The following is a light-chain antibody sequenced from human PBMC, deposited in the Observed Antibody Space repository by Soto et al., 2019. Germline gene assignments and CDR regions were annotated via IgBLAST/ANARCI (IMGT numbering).Light chain of an antibody. V-gene: IGKV3-20*01. CDR2: DAS. CDR3: QQYGSPPLT. CDR1: QSVSSSS. Sequence: EIVLTQSPGTLSLSPGERATLSCRASQSVSSSSLAWYQQKPGQAPMLLIYDASSRATGIPDRFSGSGSGTDFTLTISRLEPEDFAVYYCQQYGSPPLTFGGGTKVEIK. J-gene: IGKJ4*01.